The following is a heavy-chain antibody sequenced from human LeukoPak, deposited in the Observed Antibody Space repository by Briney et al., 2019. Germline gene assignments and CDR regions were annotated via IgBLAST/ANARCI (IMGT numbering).Heavy chain of an antibody. Sequence: SETLSLTCTVSGGSISSYYWSWIRQPPGKGLEWIGYIYYSGSTNYNPSLKSRVTISVDTSKNQFSLKLSSVTAADTAVYYCARVGSEFERGVIGWGQGTLVTVSS. J-gene: IGHJ4*02. CDR2: IYYSGST. D-gene: IGHD3-10*01. CDR3: ARVGSEFERGVIG. V-gene: IGHV4-59*12. CDR1: GGSISSYY.